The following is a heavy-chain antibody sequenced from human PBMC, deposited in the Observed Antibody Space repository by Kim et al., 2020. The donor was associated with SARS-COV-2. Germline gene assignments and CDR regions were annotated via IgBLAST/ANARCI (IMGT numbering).Heavy chain of an antibody. V-gene: IGHV1-69*04. Sequence: SVKVSCKASGGTFSSYAISWVRQPPGQGLEWMGRIIPILGIANYAQKFQGRVTITADKSTSTAYMELSSLRSEDTAVYYCARVPTYYDFWSGSYLYWGQGTLVTVSS. CDR1: GGTFSSYA. J-gene: IGHJ4*02. CDR2: IIPILGIA. CDR3: ARVPTYYDFWSGSYLY. D-gene: IGHD3-3*01.